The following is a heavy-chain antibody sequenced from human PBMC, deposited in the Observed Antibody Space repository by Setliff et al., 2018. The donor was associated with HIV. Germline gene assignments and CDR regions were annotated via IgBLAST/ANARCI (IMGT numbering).Heavy chain of an antibody. CDR2: MHPHSGNT. V-gene: IGHV1-8*02. CDR1: SEYTFTNFD. CDR3: ASYYGSGAHYPYYYYMDV. D-gene: IGHD3-10*01. J-gene: IGHJ6*03. Sequence: ASVKVSCKASSEYTFTNFDINWVRQAPGQGLEWMGWMHPHSGNTDYTQKFQGRVTMTRNTSISTAYMELSSPRSEDTAVYYCASYYGSGAHYPYYYYMDVWGKGTTVTVSS.